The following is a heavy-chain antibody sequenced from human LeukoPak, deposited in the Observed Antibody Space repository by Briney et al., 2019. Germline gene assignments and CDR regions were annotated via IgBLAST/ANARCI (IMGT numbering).Heavy chain of an antibody. CDR2: INHSGST. CDR3: ASEFGGRYEQGGFDY. CDR1: GGSFSGYY. V-gene: IGHV4-34*01. J-gene: IGHJ4*02. Sequence: PSETLSLTCAVYGGSFSGYYWSWIRQPPGKGLEWIGEINHSGSTNYNPSLKSRVTISVDTSKNQFSLKLSSVTAADTAVYYCASEFGGRYEQGGFDYWGQGTLVTVSS. D-gene: IGHD6-19*01.